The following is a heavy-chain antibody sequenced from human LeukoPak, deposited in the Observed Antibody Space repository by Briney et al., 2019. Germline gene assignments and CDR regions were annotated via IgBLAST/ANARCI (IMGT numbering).Heavy chain of an antibody. CDR2: ISGSGGST. D-gene: IGHD6-19*01. CDR1: GFTFSSYG. CDR3: AEDRSGWYVTDFDY. Sequence: GSLRLSCAASGFTFSSYGMSWVRQAPGKGLEWVSAISGSGGSTYYADSVKGRFTISRDNSKNTLYLQMNSLRAEDTAVYYCAEDRSGWYVTDFDYWGQGTLVTVSS. V-gene: IGHV3-23*01. J-gene: IGHJ4*02.